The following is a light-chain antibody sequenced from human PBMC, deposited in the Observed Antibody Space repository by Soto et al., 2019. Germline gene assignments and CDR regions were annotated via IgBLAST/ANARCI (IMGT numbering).Light chain of an antibody. CDR1: SSNIGGNT. CDR2: GNN. J-gene: IGLJ2*01. CDR3: AAWDDSLNGAV. V-gene: IGLV1-44*01. Sequence: QSVLTQPPSASGTPGQRVTISCSGSSSNIGGNTVNWYQQLPGTAPKLLMYGNNQRPSGVPDRFSGSKSGTSASLAISGLQSEDEADYYCAAWDDSLNGAVFGGGTQLTVL.